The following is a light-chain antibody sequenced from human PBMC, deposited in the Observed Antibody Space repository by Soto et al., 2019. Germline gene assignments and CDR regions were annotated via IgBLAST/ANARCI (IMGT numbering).Light chain of an antibody. CDR1: SSNIGSES. CDR3: ASYTSSIV. J-gene: IGLJ1*01. CDR2: SYN. V-gene: IGLV1-44*01. Sequence: QSVLTQPPSTSGTPGQRVTISCSGSSSNIGSESVNWYQQLPGTAPKLLIYSYNQRPSGVPDRFSGSKSGNTASLTISGLQAEDEADYYCASYTSSIVFGTGTKLTVL.